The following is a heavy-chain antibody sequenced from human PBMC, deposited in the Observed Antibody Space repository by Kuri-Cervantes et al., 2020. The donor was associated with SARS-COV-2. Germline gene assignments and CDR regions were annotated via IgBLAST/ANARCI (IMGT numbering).Heavy chain of an antibody. J-gene: IGHJ3*02. Sequence: SETLSLTCTVSGGSVDNKNYFWHWIRQPPGKGLEWIGKIYFSGQTHYSPSLKSRVTISLDTSKSQFSLSLNSLTAADTAVYFCARDQRPTFYYDSSEGAFDIWGQGTMVTVSS. D-gene: IGHD3-22*01. V-gene: IGHV4-39*07. CDR1: GGSVDNKNYF. CDR2: IYFSGQT. CDR3: ARDQRPTFYYDSSEGAFDI.